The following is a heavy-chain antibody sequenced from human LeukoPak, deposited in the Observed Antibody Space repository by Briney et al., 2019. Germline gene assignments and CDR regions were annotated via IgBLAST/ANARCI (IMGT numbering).Heavy chain of an antibody. J-gene: IGHJ4*02. Sequence: PLETLSLTCAVYGGSFSGYYWSWIRQPPGKGLEWIGEINHSGSTNYNPSLKSRVTISVDTSKNQFSLKLSSVTAADTAVYYCARRSSWTDFDYWGQGTLVTVSS. CDR2: INHSGST. D-gene: IGHD6-13*01. CDR3: ARRSSWTDFDY. CDR1: GGSFSGYY. V-gene: IGHV4-34*01.